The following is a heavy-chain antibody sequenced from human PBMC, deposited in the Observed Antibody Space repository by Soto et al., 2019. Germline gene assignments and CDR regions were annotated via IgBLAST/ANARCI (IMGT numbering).Heavy chain of an antibody. J-gene: IGHJ4*02. D-gene: IGHD4-17*01. CDR1: GGTFSNYS. Sequence: QVQLVQSGAEVKKPGSSVKVSCKASGGKASGGTFSNYSINWVRQAPGQWLEWMGGIIPIFGTPNYAQKFQGRVTITADKFTSTAYMELSSLRSEDTAVYYCARDPDYGGNSGLGLVDYWGQGTLVTVSS. CDR2: IIPIFGTP. CDR3: ARDPDYGGNSGLGLVDY. V-gene: IGHV1-69*06.